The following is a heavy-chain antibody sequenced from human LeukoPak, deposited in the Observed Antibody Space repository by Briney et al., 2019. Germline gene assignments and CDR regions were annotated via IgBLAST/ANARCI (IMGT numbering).Heavy chain of an antibody. CDR1: GFTFSSYG. D-gene: IGHD1-26*01. J-gene: IGHJ4*02. V-gene: IGHV3-53*01. CDR3: ARDLRDSRGSYGSDY. CDR2: IYSGGST. Sequence: PGGSLRLSCAASGFTFSSYGMHWVRQAPGKGLEWVSVIYSGGSTHYADSVKGRFTISRDNSKNTLYLQMNNLRPEDTAVYFCARDLRDSRGSYGSDYWGQGTLVTVSS.